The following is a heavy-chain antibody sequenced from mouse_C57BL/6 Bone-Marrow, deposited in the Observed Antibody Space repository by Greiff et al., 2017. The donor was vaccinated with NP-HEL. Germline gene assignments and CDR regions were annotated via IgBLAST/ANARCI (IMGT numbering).Heavy chain of an antibody. Sequence: EVKLMESGGGLVQPKGSLKLSCAASGFSFNTYAMNWVRQAPGKGLEWVARIRSKSNNYATYYADSVKDRFTISRDDSESMLYLQMNNLKTEDTAMYYCVRHDYYGSSYIFAYWGQGTLVTVSA. J-gene: IGHJ3*01. V-gene: IGHV10-1*01. CDR3: VRHDYYGSSYIFAY. CDR2: IRSKSNNYAT. D-gene: IGHD1-1*01. CDR1: GFSFNTYA.